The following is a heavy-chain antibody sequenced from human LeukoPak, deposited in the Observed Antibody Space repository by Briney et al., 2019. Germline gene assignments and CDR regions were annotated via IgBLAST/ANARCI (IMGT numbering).Heavy chain of an antibody. CDR1: GFTFSNYA. Sequence: PGGSLRLSCAASGFTFSNYAMSWVRQAPGKGLEWVSVISGSGDRTYYADSVKGRFTISRDNSKNTLYLQMNSLRAEDTAVYYCASTYDILTGYYMIGTGGFDYWGQGTLVTVSS. CDR2: ISGSGDRT. CDR3: ASTYDILTGYYMIGTGGFDY. J-gene: IGHJ4*02. D-gene: IGHD3-9*01. V-gene: IGHV3-23*01.